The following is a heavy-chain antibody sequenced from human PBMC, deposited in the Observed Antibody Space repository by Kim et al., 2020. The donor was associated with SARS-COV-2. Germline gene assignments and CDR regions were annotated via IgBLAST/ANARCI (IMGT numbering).Heavy chain of an antibody. D-gene: IGHD3-3*01. V-gene: IGHV4-61*01. CDR1: GGSVSSGSYY. J-gene: IGHJ3*02. CDR3: ARNEIRDSTIFEGVCWRVAFDI. CDR2: IYYSGST. Sequence: SETLSLTCTVSGGSVSSGSYYWSWIRQPPGKGLEWIGYIYYSGSTNYNPSLKSRVTISVDTSKNQFSLKLSSVTAADTAVYYCARNEIRDSTIFEGVCWRVAFDIWGQGTMVTVSS.